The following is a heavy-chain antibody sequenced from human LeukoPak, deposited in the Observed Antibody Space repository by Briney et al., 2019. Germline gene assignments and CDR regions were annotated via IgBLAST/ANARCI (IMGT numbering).Heavy chain of an antibody. V-gene: IGHV4-4*07. Sequence: PSETLSLTCTVSGGSISSYYWSWIRQPAGKGLEWIGRIYTSGSTNYNPSLKSRVTMSVDTSKNQFSLKLSSVTAADTAVYYCARDNLDDSSDHYGMDVWGQGTTVTVSS. J-gene: IGHJ6*02. CDR1: GGSISSYY. CDR2: IYTSGST. CDR3: ARDNLDDSSDHYGMDV. D-gene: IGHD3-22*01.